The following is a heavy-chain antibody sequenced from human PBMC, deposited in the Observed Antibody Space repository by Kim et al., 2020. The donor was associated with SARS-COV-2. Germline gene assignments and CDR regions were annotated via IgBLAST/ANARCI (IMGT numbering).Heavy chain of an antibody. D-gene: IGHD6-19*01. CDR1: GGSFSGYY. J-gene: IGHJ4*02. CDR3: ARTHEWLGPWDY. Sequence: SETLSLTCAVYGGSFSGYYWSWIRQPPGKGLEWIGEINHSGSTNYNPSLKSRVTISVDTSKNQFSLKLSSVTAADTSVYYCARTHEWLGPWDYWGQGTLVTVSS. V-gene: IGHV4-34*01. CDR2: INHSGST.